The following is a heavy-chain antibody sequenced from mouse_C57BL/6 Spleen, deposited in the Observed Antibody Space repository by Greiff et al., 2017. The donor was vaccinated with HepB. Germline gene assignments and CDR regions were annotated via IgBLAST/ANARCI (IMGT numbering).Heavy chain of an antibody. J-gene: IGHJ1*03. Sequence: LVESGPELVKPGASVKISCKASGYAFSSSWMNWVKQRPGKGLEWIGRIYPGDGDTNYNGKFKGKATLTADKSSSTAYMQLSSLTSEDSAVYFCARIPLMTTVVATRYFDVWGTGTTVTVSS. D-gene: IGHD1-1*01. CDR3: ARIPLMTTVVATRYFDV. CDR2: IYPGDGDT. V-gene: IGHV1-82*01. CDR1: GYAFSSSW.